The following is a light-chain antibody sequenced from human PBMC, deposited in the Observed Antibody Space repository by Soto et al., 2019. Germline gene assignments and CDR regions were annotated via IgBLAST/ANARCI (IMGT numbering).Light chain of an antibody. V-gene: IGLV2-14*01. Sequence: QSVLTRPASVSGSPGQSITISCTGTSGDIGSYNRVSWYQQHPGKAPKLIIYEVTDRPSGVSNRFSGSKSANTASLTISGLQAEDEAEYYCSSYTNINTRACVFGTGTKVTVL. J-gene: IGLJ1*01. CDR2: EVT. CDR1: SGDIGSYNR. CDR3: SSYTNINTRACV.